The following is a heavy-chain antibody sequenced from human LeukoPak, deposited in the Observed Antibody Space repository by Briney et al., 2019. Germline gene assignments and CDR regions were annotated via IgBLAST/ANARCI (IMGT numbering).Heavy chain of an antibody. Sequence: PGGSLRLSCAASGFTFSIYSMNWVRQAPGKGLEWVSAITDGGGSTYYADSVKGRFTISRDNSRNTLFLQMNSLRAEDTAVYYCAKRAVTSAGPGNYFDYWGQGILVTVSS. CDR2: ITDGGGST. V-gene: IGHV3-23*01. D-gene: IGHD3-10*01. CDR1: GFTFSIYS. CDR3: AKRAVTSAGPGNYFDY. J-gene: IGHJ4*02.